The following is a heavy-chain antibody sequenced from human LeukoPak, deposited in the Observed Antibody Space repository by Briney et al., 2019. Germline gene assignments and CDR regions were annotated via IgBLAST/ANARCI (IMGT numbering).Heavy chain of an antibody. CDR3: VREMIAVAGIVGVNWFDP. Sequence: GSSVKVSCKASGGTFSSYAISWVRQAPGQGLEWMGGIIPIFGTANYAQKFQGRVTITTDESTSTAYMELSSLRSEDTAVYYCVREMIAVAGIVGVNWFDPWGQGTLVTVSS. D-gene: IGHD6-19*01. V-gene: IGHV1-69*05. CDR2: IIPIFGTA. J-gene: IGHJ5*02. CDR1: GGTFSSYA.